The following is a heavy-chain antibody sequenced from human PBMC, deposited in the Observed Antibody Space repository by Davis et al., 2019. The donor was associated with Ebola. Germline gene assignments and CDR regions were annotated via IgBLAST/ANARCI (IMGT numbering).Heavy chain of an antibody. Sequence: GESLKISCTGSGYSFTSYWIGWVRQMPGKGLEWMGIIYPGDSYTRYSPSFQGQFTISADKSISTAYLQWSSLKASDTAMYYCARRSDFWSGYSSYYVMDVWGQGTTVTVSS. CDR1: GYSFTSYW. V-gene: IGHV5-51*01. D-gene: IGHD3-3*01. J-gene: IGHJ6*02. CDR3: ARRSDFWSGYSSYYVMDV. CDR2: IYPGDSYT.